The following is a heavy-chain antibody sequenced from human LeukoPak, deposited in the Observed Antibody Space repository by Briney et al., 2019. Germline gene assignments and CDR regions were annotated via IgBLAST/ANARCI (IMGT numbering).Heavy chain of an antibody. CDR2: WNPSSGAS. J-gene: IGHJ6*02. Sequence: ASVKVSCKASGYTXTGYYLHWMRQAPGQGLDWMGWWNPSSGASKSAQKFQGRVTLTKDTSISTAYMELTSLRSDDTAVYYCARVDTTVPLLTYYYGMDVWGHGTTVTVSS. CDR3: ARVDTTVPLLTYYYGMDV. D-gene: IGHD1-1*01. V-gene: IGHV1-2*02. CDR1: GYTXTGYY.